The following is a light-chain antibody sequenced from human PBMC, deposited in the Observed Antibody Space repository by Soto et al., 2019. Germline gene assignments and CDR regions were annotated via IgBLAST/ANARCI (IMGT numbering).Light chain of an antibody. CDR1: QSVLYSSNNKNY. V-gene: IGKV4-1*01. CDR2: WAS. Sequence: DIVMTQSPDSLAVSLGERATINCKSGQSVLYSSNNKNYLVCYQQKPGQPPKLLVYWASTRESGVPDRFSGSGSGTDFTLTISSLQAEDVAVYYCQQYYSTPWTFGQGTKVEVK. CDR3: QQYYSTPWT. J-gene: IGKJ1*01.